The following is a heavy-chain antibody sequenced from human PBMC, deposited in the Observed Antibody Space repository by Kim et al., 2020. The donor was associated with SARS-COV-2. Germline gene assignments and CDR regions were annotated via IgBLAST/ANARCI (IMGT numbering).Heavy chain of an antibody. CDR3: ARGLYGSGSYFSGYYYYGMDV. V-gene: IGHV3-13*05. CDR1: GFTFSSYD. CDR2: IGTAGDP. J-gene: IGHJ6*02. Sequence: GGSLRLSCAASGFTFSSYDMHWVRQATGKGLEWVSAIGTAGDPYYPGSVKGRFTISRENAKNSLYLQMNSLRAGDTAVYYCARGLYGSGSYFSGYYYYGMDVWGQGTTVTVSS. D-gene: IGHD3-10*01.